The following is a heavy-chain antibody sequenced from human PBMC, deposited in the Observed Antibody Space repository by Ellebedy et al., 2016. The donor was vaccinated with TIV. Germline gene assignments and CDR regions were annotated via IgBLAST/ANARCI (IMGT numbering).Heavy chain of an antibody. Sequence: QTLSLTCAISGHTVSRTSAGCNWITQSPSRGLGWLRRTYYRSKLYNDYAVSVKSRITINLATSKNQFPLQLNSVKPEDTAVYYCARRSSRNVMDVWGQGTTVTVSS. CDR1: GHTVSRTSAG. CDR2: TYYRSKLYN. V-gene: IGHV6-1*01. D-gene: IGHD6-13*01. CDR3: ARRSSRNVMDV. J-gene: IGHJ6*02.